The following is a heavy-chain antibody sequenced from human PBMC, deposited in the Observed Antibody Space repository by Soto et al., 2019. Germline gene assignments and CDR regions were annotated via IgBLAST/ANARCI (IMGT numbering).Heavy chain of an antibody. Sequence: PSETLSLTCTVSVASISSGDYFWSWIRQSPGKGLEWIGYIYDSGSSYYNPSLKSRVTMSVDTSKNQFSLKLSSVTAADTAVYYCAREKGYISGPKNFYDWGQGYLVTVSS. CDR3: AREKGYISGPKNFYD. CDR1: VASISSGDYF. D-gene: IGHD5-18*01. J-gene: IGHJ1*01. V-gene: IGHV4-30-4*01. CDR2: IYDSGSS.